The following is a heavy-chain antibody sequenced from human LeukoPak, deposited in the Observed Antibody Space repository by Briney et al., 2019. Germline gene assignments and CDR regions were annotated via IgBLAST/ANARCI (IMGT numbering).Heavy chain of an antibody. CDR3: AKDSSGWYGPDY. CDR1: GFTFSSYG. Sequence: PGGSLRLSCAASGFTFSSYGMHWVRQAPGKGLEWVAVISYDGSNKYYADSVKGRFTISRDNSKNTLYLQMNSLRAEDTAVYYCAKDSSGWYGPDYWGQGTLVTVSS. J-gene: IGHJ4*02. D-gene: IGHD6-19*01. CDR2: ISYDGSNK. V-gene: IGHV3-30*18.